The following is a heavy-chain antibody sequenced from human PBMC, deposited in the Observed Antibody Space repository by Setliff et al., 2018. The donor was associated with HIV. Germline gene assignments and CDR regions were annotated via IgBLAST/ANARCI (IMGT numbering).Heavy chain of an antibody. V-gene: IGHV1-69*16. CDR1: GGTFSSYS. CDR3: ARIPTGGAFDI. J-gene: IGHJ3*02. D-gene: IGHD7-27*01. Sequence: ASVKVSCKTSGGTFSSYSITWVRQAPGQGLEWMGAIVPILGIANSAQKFQGRVTITTDESTNTAYMELSSLRSEDTAVYYCARIPTGGAFDIWGQGTVVTVSS. CDR2: IVPILGIA.